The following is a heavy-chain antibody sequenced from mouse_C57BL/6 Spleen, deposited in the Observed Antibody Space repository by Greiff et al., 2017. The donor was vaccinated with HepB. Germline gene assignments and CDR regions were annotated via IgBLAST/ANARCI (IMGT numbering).Heavy chain of an antibody. CDR3: THYGSSSYWYFDV. J-gene: IGHJ1*03. CDR1: GYTFTDYE. V-gene: IGHV1-15*01. D-gene: IGHD1-1*01. Sequence: VQLQQSGAELVRPGASVTLSCKASGYTFTDYEMHWVKQTPVHGLEWIGAIDPETGGTAYNQKFKGKAILTADKSSSTAYMELRSLTSEDSAVYYCTHYGSSSYWYFDVWGTGTTVTVSS. CDR2: IDPETGGT.